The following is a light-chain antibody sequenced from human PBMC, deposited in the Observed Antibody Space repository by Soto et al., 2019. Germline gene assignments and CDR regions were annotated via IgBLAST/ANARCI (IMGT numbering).Light chain of an antibody. CDR2: DVS. CDR1: SSDVDGNNY. CDR3: SSYTSSNFYV. Sequence: QSALTQPASVSGSPGQSITISCSGTSSDVDGNNYVSWYQQHPGKAPKLMIHDVSNRPSGVSDRFSGSKSGNTASLTISGLQADDEAEYYCSSYTSSNFYVFGSGTKLTVL. J-gene: IGLJ1*01. V-gene: IGLV2-14*03.